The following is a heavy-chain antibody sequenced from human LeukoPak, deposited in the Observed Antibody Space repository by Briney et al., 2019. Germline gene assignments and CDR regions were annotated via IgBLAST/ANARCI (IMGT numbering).Heavy chain of an antibody. Sequence: GGSLRLSCAASGFTFSDYYMSWIRQAPGKGLEWVSYIGSSGYYADSVKGRYTISRDNAKNSLYLQMNSLRAEDTAVYYCARYYYNSSGYYYLDYWGQGTLVTVSS. J-gene: IGHJ4*02. V-gene: IGHV3-11*01. D-gene: IGHD3-22*01. CDR1: GFTFSDYY. CDR2: IGSSG. CDR3: ARYYYNSSGYYYLDY.